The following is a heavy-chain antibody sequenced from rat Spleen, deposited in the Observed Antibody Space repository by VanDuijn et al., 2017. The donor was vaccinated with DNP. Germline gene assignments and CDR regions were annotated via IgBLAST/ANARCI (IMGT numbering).Heavy chain of an antibody. CDR2: ISTGGGNT. CDR1: GFTFSNYF. D-gene: IGHD1-1*01. J-gene: IGHJ3*01. CDR3: TTVTSGWFAY. Sequence: EVQLVETGGGLVQPGRSLKLSCAASGFTFSNYFMAWVRQAPTKGLEWVASISTGGGNTYYRDSVKGRFTISRDNAKNTQYLQMDSLRSADSATYYCTTVTSGWFAYWGQGTLVTVSS. V-gene: IGHV5S13*01.